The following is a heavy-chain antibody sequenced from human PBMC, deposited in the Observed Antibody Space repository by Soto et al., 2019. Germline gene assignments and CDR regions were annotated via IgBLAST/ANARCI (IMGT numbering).Heavy chain of an antibody. CDR2: MNPNSGNT. Sequence: ASVKVSCKASGYTFTSNDIXWVRXAXXXXVELMRWMNPNSGNTCYAQRFQGRVTMTRNTSISTAYMELSSLRSEDTAVYYFSRRGDCSGGSCYLDAFDIWGQGTMVTVS. J-gene: IGHJ3*02. D-gene: IGHD2-15*01. CDR3: SRRGDCSGGSCYLDAFDI. CDR1: GYTFTSND. V-gene: IGHV1-8*01.